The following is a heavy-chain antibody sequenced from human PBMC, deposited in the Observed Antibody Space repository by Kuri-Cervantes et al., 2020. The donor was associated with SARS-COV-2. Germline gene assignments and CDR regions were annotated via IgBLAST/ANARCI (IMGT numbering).Heavy chain of an antibody. V-gene: IGHV3-21*01. D-gene: IGHD3-10*01. CDR1: GFTFSSYW. CDR2: ISSSSSYI. CDR3: AVPKGNDYYGSGIYDY. J-gene: IGHJ4*02. Sequence: GESLKISCAASGFTFSSYWMNWVRQAPGKGLEWVSSISSSSSYIYYADSVKGRFTISRDNAKNSLYLQMNSLRAEDTAVYYCAVPKGNDYYGSGIYDYWGQGTLVTVSS.